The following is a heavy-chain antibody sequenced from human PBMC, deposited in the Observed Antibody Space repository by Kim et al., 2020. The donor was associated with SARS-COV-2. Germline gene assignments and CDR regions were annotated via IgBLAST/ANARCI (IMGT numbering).Heavy chain of an antibody. CDR3: AKDGGFNTGIAAAGTPFAVGETYFDY. J-gene: IGHJ4*02. CDR1: GFTFSSYG. D-gene: IGHD6-13*01. V-gene: IGHV3-30*18. CDR2: ISYDGSNK. Sequence: GGSLRLSCAASGFTFSSYGMHWVRQAPGKGLEWVAVISYDGSNKYYADSVKGRFTISRDNSKNTLYLQMNSLRAEDTAVYYCAKDGGFNTGIAAAGTPFAVGETYFDYWGQGTLVTVSS.